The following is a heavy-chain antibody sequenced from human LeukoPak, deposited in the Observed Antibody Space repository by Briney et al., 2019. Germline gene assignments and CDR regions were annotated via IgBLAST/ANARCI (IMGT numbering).Heavy chain of an antibody. D-gene: IGHD6-13*01. V-gene: IGHV3-53*01. CDR2: IYSGGST. Sequence: LSLTCTVSGGSISSGSYYWSWVRQAPGKGLEWVSVIYSGGSTYYADSVKGRFTISRDNSKNTLYLQMNSLRAEDTAVYYCAREAAAEKNDAFDIWGQGTMVTVSS. CDR3: AREAAAEKNDAFDI. J-gene: IGHJ3*02. CDR1: GGSISSGSYY.